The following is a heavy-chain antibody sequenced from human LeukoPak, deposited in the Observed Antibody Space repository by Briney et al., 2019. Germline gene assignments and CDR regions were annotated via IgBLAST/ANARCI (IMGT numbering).Heavy chain of an antibody. D-gene: IGHD1-26*01. CDR3: GKRLTSWELEY. CDR1: GFTLSNYG. V-gene: IGHV3-30*02. CDR2: IWSGGTDK. Sequence: GGSLRLSCAASGFTLSNYGMHWVRQAPGKGLEWVAVIWSGGTDKYYADSVKGRFTVSRDNSKNTLYLQMNSLRAEDTAVYYCGKRLTSWELEYWGQGTLVTVSS. J-gene: IGHJ4*02.